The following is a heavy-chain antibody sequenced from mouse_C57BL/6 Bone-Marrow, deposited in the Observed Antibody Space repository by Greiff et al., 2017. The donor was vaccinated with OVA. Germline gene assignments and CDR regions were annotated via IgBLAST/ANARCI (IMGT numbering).Heavy chain of an antibody. D-gene: IGHD1-1*01. V-gene: IGHV1-59*01. CDR1: GYTFTSYW. Sequence: VQLQQPGAELVRPGTSVKLSCKASGYTFTSYWMHWVKQRPGQGLEWIGVIDPSDSYTNYNQKFKGKATLTVDTSSSTAYMQLSSLTSEDSAVYYCARRYYYGSSAWFAYWGQGTLVTVAA. CDR3: ARRYYYGSSAWFAY. J-gene: IGHJ3*01. CDR2: IDPSDSYT.